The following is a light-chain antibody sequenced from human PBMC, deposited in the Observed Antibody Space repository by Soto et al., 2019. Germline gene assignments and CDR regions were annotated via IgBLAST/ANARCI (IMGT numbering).Light chain of an antibody. J-gene: IGKJ3*01. CDR2: GAS. V-gene: IGKV3-20*01. CDR1: QSMRNSY. CDR3: QQYDRLPQLS. Sequence: EIVLTQSPGTLSLSPGERATLSCRASQSMRNSYLAWYQQRPGQAPRLLIYGASTRATGIPDRFSGSGSGTDFTLTISRLEPEDSAVYYCQQYDRLPQLSVGPGTKVDIK.